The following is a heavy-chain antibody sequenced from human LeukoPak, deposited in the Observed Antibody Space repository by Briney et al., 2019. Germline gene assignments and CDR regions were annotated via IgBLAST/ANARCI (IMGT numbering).Heavy chain of an antibody. J-gene: IGHJ4*02. V-gene: IGHV3-13*04. CDR1: GFTFSSYD. CDR2: IGTAGDT. CDR3: ARAAEGGSGSYLACLDY. Sequence: GGSLRLSCAASGFTFSSYDMHWVRQGTGKGLEWVSAIGTAGDTYYPGSVKGRFTTSRENAKNSLHLQMNSLRVEDTAVYYCARAAEGGSGSYLACLDYWGQGTLVTVSS. D-gene: IGHD3-10*01.